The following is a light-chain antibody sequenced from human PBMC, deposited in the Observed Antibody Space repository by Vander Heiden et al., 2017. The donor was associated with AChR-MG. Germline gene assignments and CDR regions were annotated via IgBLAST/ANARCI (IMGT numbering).Light chain of an antibody. CDR1: QSLSSSY. CDR2: DAS. J-gene: IGKJ1*01. V-gene: IGKV3-20*01. Sequence: EIVFTQSPGTLSLSPGESATLSCTASQSLSSSYLAWYQQKPGQAPRLLICDASSRATGIPDRFSGSGSGTDFTLTISRLEPEDFAVYYCQLYGSSPWTFGQGTKVEIK. CDR3: QLYGSSPWT.